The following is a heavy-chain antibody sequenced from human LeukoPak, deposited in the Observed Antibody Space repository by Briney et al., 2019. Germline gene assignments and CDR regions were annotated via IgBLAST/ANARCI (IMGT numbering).Heavy chain of an antibody. CDR2: ITSNNGNT. Sequence: ASVKVSCKTSGYTFSWYGISWVRQAPGQGLEWMGWITSNNGNTNYAPRLQGRVTMTTDTSTNTVYMELTSLKSDDTAVYYCARDQRNSGSYRFEYWGQGTLVTVSS. CDR3: ARDQRNSGSYRFEY. V-gene: IGHV1-18*01. CDR1: GYTFSWYG. J-gene: IGHJ4*02. D-gene: IGHD1-26*01.